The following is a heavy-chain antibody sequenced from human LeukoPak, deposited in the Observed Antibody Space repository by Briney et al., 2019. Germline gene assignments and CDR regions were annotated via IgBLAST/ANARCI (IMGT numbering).Heavy chain of an antibody. Sequence: GGSLRLSCTASGFTVSSYAVYWVRQAPGKGLEYVSAISSNGDKTYYANSVKGRFTISRDNSNNTLYLQVGSLRDEDMAVYYWARSIRAGYGLLVSWGQGNQVVVSS. CDR1: GFTVSSYA. J-gene: IGHJ4*02. CDR3: ARSIRAGYGLLVS. CDR2: ISSNGDKT. D-gene: IGHD5-18*01. V-gene: IGHV3-64*01.